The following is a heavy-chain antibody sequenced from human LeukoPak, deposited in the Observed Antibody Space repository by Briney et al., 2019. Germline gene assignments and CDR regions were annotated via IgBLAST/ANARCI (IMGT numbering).Heavy chain of an antibody. D-gene: IGHD4-17*01. CDR1: GGSISSSSYY. CDR2: IYYSGST. CDR3: ARLDYGDYERIDAFDI. J-gene: IGHJ3*02. Sequence: SETLSLTCTVSGGSISSSSYYWGWIRQPPGKGLEWIGSIYYSGSTYYNPSLKSRVTISVDTSKNQFSPKLSSVTAADTAVYYCARLDYGDYERIDAFDIWGQGTMVTVSS. V-gene: IGHV4-39*01.